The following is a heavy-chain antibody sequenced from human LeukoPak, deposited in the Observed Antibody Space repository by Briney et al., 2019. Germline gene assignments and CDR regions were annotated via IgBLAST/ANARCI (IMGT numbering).Heavy chain of an antibody. CDR3: SVSSSTRSFDY. Sequence: GGSLRLSCAASGLTFNSYSMNWVRQAPGKGLEWVSAISSSSIYIYYADSVKGRFTISRDNAKNSLYLQMSSLRAEDTAVYYCSVSSSTRSFDYWGQGTLVTVSS. CDR1: GLTFNSYS. V-gene: IGHV3-21*01. J-gene: IGHJ4*02. D-gene: IGHD6-13*01. CDR2: ISSSSIYI.